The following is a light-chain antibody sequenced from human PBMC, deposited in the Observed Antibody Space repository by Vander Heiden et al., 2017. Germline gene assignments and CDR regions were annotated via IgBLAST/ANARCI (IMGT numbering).Light chain of an antibody. V-gene: IGLV2-11*01. CDR3: CSYAGTYTFYV. Sequence: QSALTQPRSVSGSPGQSVTISCTGTSSDVGAYNYVSWYQQHPGKAPQLMTYDVSKRPSGVPDRFSGSKSGNTASLTISGLQAEDEADYYCCSYAGTYTFYVFGTGTKVTVL. CDR2: DVS. J-gene: IGLJ1*01. CDR1: SSDVGAYNY.